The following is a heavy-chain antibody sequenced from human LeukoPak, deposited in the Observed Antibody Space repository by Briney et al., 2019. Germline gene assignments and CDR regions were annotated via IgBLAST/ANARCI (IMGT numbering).Heavy chain of an antibody. D-gene: IGHD6-13*01. J-gene: IGHJ4*02. CDR1: GGSISSYY. CDR2: IYTSGST. CDR3: ARKPIVSSSWYYFDY. V-gene: IGHV4-4*07. Sequence: PSETPSLTCTVSGGSISSYYWSWIRQPAGKGLEWIGRIYTSGSTNYNSSLKSRVTMSVDTSKNQFSLKLSSVTAADTAVYYCARKPIVSSSWYYFDYWGQGTLVTVSS.